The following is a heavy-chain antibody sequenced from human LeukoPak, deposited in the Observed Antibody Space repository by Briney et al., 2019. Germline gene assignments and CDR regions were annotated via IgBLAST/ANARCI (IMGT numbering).Heavy chain of an antibody. D-gene: IGHD1-26*01. CDR1: GFTFSSYA. CDR2: ICGSGGRT. Sequence: PGGSLRLSCAASGFTFSSYAMSWVRQAPGKRLEWGSAICGSGGRTYYADSVKARLTNYRDNSLDTLYMQMNSLRADDNAVYHCPTGARWELPLDYWGQGTLVTVSS. V-gene: IGHV3-23*01. CDR3: PTGARWELPLDY. J-gene: IGHJ4*02.